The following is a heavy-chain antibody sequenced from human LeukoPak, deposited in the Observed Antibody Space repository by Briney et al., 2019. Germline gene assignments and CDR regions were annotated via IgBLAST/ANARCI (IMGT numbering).Heavy chain of an antibody. D-gene: IGHD2-2*01. Sequence: GGSLRLSCAASGFTFRNYGMHWVRQAPGKGLEWVAFIEFDGSTIYSADSVKGRFTISRDNSKSTLYLQMNSLRPEDTALYYCTNHISVHCTRTSCSDYWGKGALITVSS. CDR3: TNHISVHCTRTSCSDY. V-gene: IGHV3-30*02. J-gene: IGHJ4*02. CDR1: GFTFRNYG. CDR2: IEFDGSTI.